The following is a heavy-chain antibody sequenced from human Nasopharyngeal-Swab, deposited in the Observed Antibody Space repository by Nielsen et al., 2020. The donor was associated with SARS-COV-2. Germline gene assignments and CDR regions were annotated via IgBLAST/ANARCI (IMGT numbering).Heavy chain of an antibody. Sequence: SVKVSCKASGFTFTKSAVQWVLQARGQRLEYMGWIVVGSGDTNYAQNFQERVSITRDMSTSTAYMELSSLRSEDTAVYYCAAGNASGWYVNSFDCWGQGTLVTVSS. CDR2: IVVGSGDT. D-gene: IGHD6-19*01. J-gene: IGHJ4*02. V-gene: IGHV1-58*01. CDR1: GFTFTKSA. CDR3: AAGNASGWYVNSFDC.